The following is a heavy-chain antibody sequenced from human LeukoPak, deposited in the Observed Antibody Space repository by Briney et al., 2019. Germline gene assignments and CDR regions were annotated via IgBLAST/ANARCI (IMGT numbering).Heavy chain of an antibody. D-gene: IGHD6-13*01. CDR1: GFTVSSYG. J-gene: IGHJ3*02. V-gene: IGHV3-30*18. CDR2: ILYDGSNK. CDR3: AKARSSSSWYPTTPEAFDI. Sequence: GGSLRLSCAASGFTVSSYGMHWVRQAPGKGRGWVAVILYDGSNKYYADSVKGRFTISRDNSKNTLYLQLNRLTAEDTAVYYCAKARSSSSWYPTTPEAFDIWGQGTMVTVSS.